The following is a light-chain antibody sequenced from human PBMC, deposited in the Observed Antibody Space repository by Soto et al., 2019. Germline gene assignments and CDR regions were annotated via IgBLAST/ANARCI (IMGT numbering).Light chain of an antibody. J-gene: IGKJ4*01. CDR1: QDISSS. CDR2: AAS. CDR3: QQVNSFPPFT. Sequence: DLQLTQSPSFLSASVGDRVTITCRASQDISSSLAWYQQKPGKAPKILMYAASSLESWVPSRFSGSGSGTEFTLTISILQPDDFATYYCQQVNSFPPFTFGGGTTVEIK. V-gene: IGKV1-9*01.